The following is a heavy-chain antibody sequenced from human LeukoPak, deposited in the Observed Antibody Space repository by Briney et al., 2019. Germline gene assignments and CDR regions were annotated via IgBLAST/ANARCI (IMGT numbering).Heavy chain of an antibody. V-gene: IGHV4-39*01. CDR2: IYQTGTT. Sequence: SETLSLPCSVSGVSINNVVYYWHWIRQPPGKALEWIGDIYQTGTTYYNPSFGSRVTISADTSNNQVSLKMNAVTAADTAVYYCARRRGSSSGGPFDYWGRGTLVIVSS. CDR3: ARRRGSSSGGPFDY. CDR1: GVSINNVVYY. D-gene: IGHD6-25*01. J-gene: IGHJ4*02.